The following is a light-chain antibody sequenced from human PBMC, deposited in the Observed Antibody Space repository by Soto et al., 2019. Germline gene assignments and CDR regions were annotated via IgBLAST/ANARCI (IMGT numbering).Light chain of an antibody. J-gene: IGKJ2*01. CDR1: QSVSSY. V-gene: IGKV3-11*01. CDR3: QQRSNWPYT. CDR2: DAS. Sequence: EIVLTQSPATLSLSPGERATLSCRASQSVSSYLAWYQQKPGQAPRLLIYDASNGPTGIPDRFSGSGSGTAFTHTISSLEPEDFAVYYCQQRSNWPYTFGQGTKLEIK.